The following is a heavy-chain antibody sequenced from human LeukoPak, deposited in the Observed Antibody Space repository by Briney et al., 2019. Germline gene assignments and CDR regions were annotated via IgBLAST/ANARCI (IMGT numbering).Heavy chain of an antibody. CDR1: GXSFTSYW. D-gene: IGHD3-9*01. J-gene: IGHJ4*02. CDR2: IDPSDSYT. V-gene: IGHV5-10-1*01. Sequence: HGESLKISSKGSGXSFTSYWITWVRQMPGKGLEWIGKIDPSDSYTNYSPSFQGHVTISADKSISTAYLQWSSLKASDTAMYYCARHLLTGYIDYWGQGTLVTVSS. CDR3: ARHLLTGYIDY.